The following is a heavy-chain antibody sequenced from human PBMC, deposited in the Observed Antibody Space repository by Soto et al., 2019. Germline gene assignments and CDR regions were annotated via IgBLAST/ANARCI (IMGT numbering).Heavy chain of an antibody. Sequence: SETLSLTCTVSGGSVSSSSYYWGWVRQPPGKGLKWIGSVNHSGSTNYNPSLESRVTISVDKSKNQFSLKLSSVTAADTAVYYCARGRKVVRGVINVYYYYYYMDVWGKGTTVTVSS. J-gene: IGHJ6*03. D-gene: IGHD3-10*01. V-gene: IGHV4-39*07. CDR2: VNHSGST. CDR3: ARGRKVVRGVINVYYYYYYMDV. CDR1: GGSVSSSSYY.